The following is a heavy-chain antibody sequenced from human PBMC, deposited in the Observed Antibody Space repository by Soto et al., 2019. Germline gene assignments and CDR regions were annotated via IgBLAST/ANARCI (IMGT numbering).Heavy chain of an antibody. CDR1: GGSVSSGSYY. J-gene: IGHJ5*02. CDR2: IYYSGST. D-gene: IGHD6-19*01. V-gene: IGHV4-61*01. Sequence: PSETLSLTCTVSGGSVSSGSYYWSWIRQPPGKGLEWIGYIYYSGSTNYNPSLKSRVTISVDTSKNQFSLKLSSVTAADTAVYYCARSLYSSGWYWYNWFDTWGQGTQVTVSS. CDR3: ARSLYSSGWYWYNWFDT.